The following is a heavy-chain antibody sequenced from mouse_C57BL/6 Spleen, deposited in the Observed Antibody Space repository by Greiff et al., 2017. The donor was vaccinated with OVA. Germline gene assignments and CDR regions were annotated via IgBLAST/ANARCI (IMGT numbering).Heavy chain of an antibody. D-gene: IGHD1-1*02. J-gene: IGHJ2*01. CDR3: ASARRGYGEYYFDY. CDR1: GYTFTSYW. Sequence: VQLQQSGAELVKPGASVKLSCKASGYTFTSYWMQWVKQRPGQGLEWIGEIDPSDSYTNYNQKFKGKATLTVDTSSSTAYMQLSSLTSEDSAVYYCASARRGYGEYYFDYWGQGTTLTVSS. CDR2: IDPSDSYT. V-gene: IGHV1-50*01.